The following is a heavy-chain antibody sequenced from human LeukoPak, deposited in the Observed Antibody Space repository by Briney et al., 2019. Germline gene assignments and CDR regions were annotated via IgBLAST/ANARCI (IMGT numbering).Heavy chain of an antibody. CDR3: ASGSIIAAAGHYGMDV. J-gene: IGHJ6*02. CDR1: GGSISSYY. D-gene: IGHD6-13*01. V-gene: IGHV4-59*08. Sequence: SETLSLTCTVSGGSISSYYWNWIRQPPGKGLEWIGYIYYSGSTNYNPSLKSRVTISVDTSKNQFSLKLSSVTAADTAVYYCASGSIIAAAGHYGMDVWGQGTTVTVSS. CDR2: IYYSGST.